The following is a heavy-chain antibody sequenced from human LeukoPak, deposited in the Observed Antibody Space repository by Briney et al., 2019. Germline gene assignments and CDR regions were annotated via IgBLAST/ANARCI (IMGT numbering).Heavy chain of an antibody. CDR2: ITPNSGGT. J-gene: IGHJ4*02. Sequence: ASVKVSCKASGYTFTGYYMHWVRQAPGQGLEWMGWITPNSGGTNYAQKFQGRVTMTRDTSISTAYMELSRLRSDDTAVYYCARDRDSSGWVEDWGQGTLVTVSS. V-gene: IGHV1-2*02. CDR1: GYTFTGYY. CDR3: ARDRDSSGWVED. D-gene: IGHD6-19*01.